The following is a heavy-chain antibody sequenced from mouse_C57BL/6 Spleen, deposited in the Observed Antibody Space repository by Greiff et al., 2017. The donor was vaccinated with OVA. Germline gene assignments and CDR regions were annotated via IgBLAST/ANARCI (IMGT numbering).Heavy chain of an antibody. D-gene: IGHD1-1*01. J-gene: IGHJ1*03. CDR3: ARGGYYGSSYNWYFDV. CDR1: GYTFTSYW. Sequence: QVQLQQPGAELVKPGASVKMSCTASGYTFTSYWITWVKQRPGQGLEWIGDIYPGSGSTNYNEQFKSKATLTVDTSSSTAYMQLSSLTSEDSAVYYCARGGYYGSSYNWYFDVWGTGTTVTVSS. CDR2: IYPGSGST. V-gene: IGHV1-55*01.